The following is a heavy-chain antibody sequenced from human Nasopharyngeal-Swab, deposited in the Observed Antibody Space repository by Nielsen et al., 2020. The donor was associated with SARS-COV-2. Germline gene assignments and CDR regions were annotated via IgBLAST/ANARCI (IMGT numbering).Heavy chain of an antibody. CDR3: ARDSGSGSYRGAFDI. CDR1: GFTFSSYW. J-gene: IGHJ3*02. D-gene: IGHD3-10*01. V-gene: IGHV3-7*01. CDR2: IKQDGSEK. Sequence: GESLKISCAASGFTFSSYWMSWVRQAPGKGLKWVANIKQDGSEKYYVDSVKGRFTISRDNAKNSLYLQMNSLRAEDTAVYYCARDSGSGSYRGAFDIWGQGTMVTVSS.